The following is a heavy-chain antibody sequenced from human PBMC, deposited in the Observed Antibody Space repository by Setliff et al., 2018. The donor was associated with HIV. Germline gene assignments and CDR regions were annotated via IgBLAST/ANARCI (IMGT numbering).Heavy chain of an antibody. CDR2: IFYTGST. CDR1: GVSTSSTSHY. CDR3: ARQGAGTGHSFDS. J-gene: IGHJ4*02. D-gene: IGHD3-9*01. V-gene: IGHV4-39*01. Sequence: PSETLSLTCTVSGVSTSSTSHYWGWIRQPPGKGLEWIGYIFYTGSTYYSPSLKSRVTISVDTSKNHFSLKLNSVTAADTAVYYCARQGAGTGHSFDSWGQGALVTVSS.